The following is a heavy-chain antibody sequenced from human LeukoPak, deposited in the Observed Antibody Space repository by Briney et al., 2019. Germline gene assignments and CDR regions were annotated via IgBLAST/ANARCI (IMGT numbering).Heavy chain of an antibody. V-gene: IGHV3-23*01. Sequence: GGSLRLSCAASGFTFSSYAMSWVRQIPGKGLEWVATISGSGDRTYYADSVRGRFTISRDNSKNTLYLQMNSLRADDTDVYYCAKDRSIYCSSSGCYLNWFDPWGQGALVTVSS. J-gene: IGHJ5*02. D-gene: IGHD2-2*01. CDR1: GFTFSSYA. CDR3: AKDRSIYCSSSGCYLNWFDP. CDR2: ISGSGDRT.